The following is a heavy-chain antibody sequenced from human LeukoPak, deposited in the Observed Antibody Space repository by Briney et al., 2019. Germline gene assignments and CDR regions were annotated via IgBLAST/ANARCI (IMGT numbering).Heavy chain of an antibody. J-gene: IGHJ6*02. Sequence: KAGGSLRLSCAASGFTFSSYSMNWVRQAPGKGLEWVSSISSSSSYVYYADSVKGRFTISRDNAKNSLYLQMNSLRAEDTAVYYCARDGTILTGSLYYYYGMDVWGQGTTVTVSS. CDR2: ISSSSSYV. V-gene: IGHV3-21*01. D-gene: IGHD3-9*01. CDR1: GFTFSSYS. CDR3: ARDGTILTGSLYYYYGMDV.